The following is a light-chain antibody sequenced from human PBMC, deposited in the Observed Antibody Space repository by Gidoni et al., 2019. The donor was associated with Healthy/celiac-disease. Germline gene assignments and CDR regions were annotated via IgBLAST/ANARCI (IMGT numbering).Light chain of an antibody. Sequence: EIVLTQSPGTLSLSPGERATLSCRASQSVSSSYLAWYQQKPGQAPRLLIYGASSRATGIPDRCSGSGSGTDFTLTISRLEPEDFAVYYCQQYGSSPPYTFXXXTKLEIK. V-gene: IGKV3-20*01. CDR3: QQYGSSPPYT. CDR1: QSVSSSY. J-gene: IGKJ2*01. CDR2: GAS.